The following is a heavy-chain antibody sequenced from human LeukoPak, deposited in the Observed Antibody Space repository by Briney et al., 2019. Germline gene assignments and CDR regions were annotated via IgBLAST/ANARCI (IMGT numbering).Heavy chain of an antibody. J-gene: IGHJ4*02. D-gene: IGHD1-1*01. V-gene: IGHV1-2*06. CDR3: ARRVQSTGVFDY. CDR1: GYTFTDYY. CDR2: IKPNNGGT. Sequence: ASVKVSCNASGYTFTDYYMHWVRQAPGQGLEWMGRIKPNNGGTNYAQKFQGRVTMTRDTSINTAYMELSRLESDDTAVYYCARRVQSTGVFDYWGQGTLVTVSS.